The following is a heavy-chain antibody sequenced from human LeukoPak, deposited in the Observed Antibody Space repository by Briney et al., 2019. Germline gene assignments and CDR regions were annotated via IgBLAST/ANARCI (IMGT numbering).Heavy chain of an antibody. Sequence: GGSLRLSCAASGFTFSSYAMSWVRQAPGKGLEWVSTISGSSGSTYYADSVKGRFTISRDNSKNTLYLQMNSLRAEDTAVYYCAKVGLRLGGDYWGQGTLVTVSS. CDR2: ISGSSGST. CDR3: AKVGLRLGGDY. D-gene: IGHD3-16*01. V-gene: IGHV3-23*01. CDR1: GFTFSSYA. J-gene: IGHJ4*02.